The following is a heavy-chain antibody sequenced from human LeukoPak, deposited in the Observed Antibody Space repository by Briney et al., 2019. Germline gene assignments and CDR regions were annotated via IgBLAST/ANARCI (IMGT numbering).Heavy chain of an antibody. CDR3: AREVPPPHYCSSTSCEGTGNWFDP. CDR2: IYYSGST. Sequence: PSETLSRTCTVSAGSISSGDYYWSWLRQPPGKGLESIGNIYYSGSTYYNPSRKSRVTVSSDTSKNQFSLKLSSVTAADTAVYYCAREVPPPHYCSSTSCEGTGNWFDPWGQGTLVTVSS. V-gene: IGHV4-30-4*01. J-gene: IGHJ5*02. D-gene: IGHD2-2*01. CDR1: AGSISSGDYY.